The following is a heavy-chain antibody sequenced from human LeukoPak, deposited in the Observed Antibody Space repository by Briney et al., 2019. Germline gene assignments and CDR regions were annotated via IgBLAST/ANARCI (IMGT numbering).Heavy chain of an antibody. Sequence: GRSLRLSCAASGFSFSNCGMHWVRQAPGKGLEWVAVISYDGSYKNYADSVKGRFTISRDNSKDTLNLQMNSLRAEDTAVYHCAKILGTTGIFDYWGQGTLVTVSS. J-gene: IGHJ4*02. D-gene: IGHD7-27*01. CDR3: AKILGTTGIFDY. CDR1: GFSFSNCG. CDR2: ISYDGSYK. V-gene: IGHV3-30*18.